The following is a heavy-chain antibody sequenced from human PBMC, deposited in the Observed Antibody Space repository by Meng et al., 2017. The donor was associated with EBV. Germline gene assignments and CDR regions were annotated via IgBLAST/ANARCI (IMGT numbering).Heavy chain of an antibody. V-gene: IGHV4-34*01. CDR1: GKSFSGYY. CDR3: AEGRGTFDY. CDR2: VNHAGRT. Sequence: QLQRGGAGVLEPSDTLSLPSGRSGKSFSGYYCSWVRQSPGKGLEWIGEVNHAGRTNFNPSLKSRVSISLDTSKNQFSLKLNSVTVADTAVYYCAEGRGTFDYWGRGTLVTVFS. J-gene: IGHJ4*02.